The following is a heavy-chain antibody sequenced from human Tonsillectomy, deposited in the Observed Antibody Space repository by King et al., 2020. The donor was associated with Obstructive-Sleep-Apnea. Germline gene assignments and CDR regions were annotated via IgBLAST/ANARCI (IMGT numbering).Heavy chain of an antibody. D-gene: IGHD2-2*01. V-gene: IGHV3-15*01. CDR1: GLTFSNAW. Sequence: EVQLVESGGGLVKPGGSLRLSCAASGLTFSNAWMSWVRQAPGKGLEWVGRIKSKADGGTTDYAAPVKGRVTISRDDSKNTLYLQMNSLQTEDTAVYYCATRECGSATCYPRSFDHWGQGTLVTVSS. CDR3: ATRECGSATCYPRSFDH. J-gene: IGHJ4*02. CDR2: IKSKADGGTT.